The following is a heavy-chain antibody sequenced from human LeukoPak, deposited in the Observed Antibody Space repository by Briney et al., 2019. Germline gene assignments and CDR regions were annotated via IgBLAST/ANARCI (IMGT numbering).Heavy chain of an antibody. J-gene: IGHJ4*02. Sequence: XASGFTFXSXXXXXXRXXPXKXXXXVSVIYKDGSTYYADSVKGRFTISRDDSNNVVYLQMNSLRGEDTAVYYCVRASSWFWQYYFDYWAREPWSPCP. D-gene: IGHD6-13*01. CDR3: VRASSWFWQYYFDY. CDR2: IYKDGST. CDR1: GFTFXSXX. V-gene: IGHV3-53*01.